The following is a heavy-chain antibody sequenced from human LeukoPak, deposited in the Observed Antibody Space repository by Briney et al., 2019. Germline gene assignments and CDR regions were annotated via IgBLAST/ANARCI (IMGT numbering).Heavy chain of an antibody. Sequence: GGSLRLSCAASGFTFSSYSMNWVRQAPGKGLEWVSGISWNSGSTGYADSVKGRFTISRDNAKNSLYLQMNSLRAEDMALYYCAKDFRIYYDSRGDRGAFDIWGQGTMVTVSS. CDR3: AKDFRIYYDSRGDRGAFDI. CDR1: GFTFSSYS. J-gene: IGHJ3*02. D-gene: IGHD3-22*01. CDR2: ISWNSGST. V-gene: IGHV3-9*03.